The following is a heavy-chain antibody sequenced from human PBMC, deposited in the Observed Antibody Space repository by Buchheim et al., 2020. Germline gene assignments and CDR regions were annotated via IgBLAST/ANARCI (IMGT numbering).Heavy chain of an antibody. V-gene: IGHV3-30*18. J-gene: IGHJ4*02. CDR2: ISYDGSVD. D-gene: IGHD2/OR15-2a*01. CDR3: TKEPLVNTGYYYPH. CDR1: GFIFSNFG. Sequence: QVQLVESGGGVVQPGRSLRLSCAASGFIFSNFGMHWVRRAPGKGLEWVAVISYDGSVDYYAASVQGRFTISRDNSQNTMFLSMNSLRPEDTAVYYCTKEPLVNTGYYYPHWGQGTL.